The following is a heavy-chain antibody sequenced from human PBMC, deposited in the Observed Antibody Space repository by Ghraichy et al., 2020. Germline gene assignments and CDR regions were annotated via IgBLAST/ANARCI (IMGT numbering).Heavy chain of an antibody. J-gene: IGHJ4*02. V-gene: IGHV4-30-4*01. Sequence: SETLSLTCTVSCGSISSGDYYWSWIRQPPGKGLEWIGYIYYSGSTYYNPSLKSRVTISVDTSKNQFSLKLSSVTAADTAVYYCARAPLVPAAAIRSYYFDYWGQGTLVTVSS. D-gene: IGHD2-2*01. CDR1: CGSISSGDYY. CDR3: ARAPLVPAAAIRSYYFDY. CDR2: IYYSGST.